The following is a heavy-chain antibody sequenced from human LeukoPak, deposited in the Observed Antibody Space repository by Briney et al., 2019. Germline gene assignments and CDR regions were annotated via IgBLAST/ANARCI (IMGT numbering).Heavy chain of an antibody. D-gene: IGHD2-15*01. J-gene: IGHJ6*03. V-gene: IGHV3-43*01. Sequence: HSGESLRLSCAASGFTFDDYTMPWVRQAPGKGLEWVSLISWDGGSTYYADSAKGRFTISRDNSKNSLYLQMNSLRTEDTALYYCTKAGYCSGGSCYDYMDVWGKGTTVTVSS. CDR1: GFTFDDYT. CDR3: TKAGYCSGGSCYDYMDV. CDR2: ISWDGGST.